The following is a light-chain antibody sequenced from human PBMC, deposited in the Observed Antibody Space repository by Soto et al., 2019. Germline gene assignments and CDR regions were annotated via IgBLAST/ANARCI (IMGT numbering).Light chain of an antibody. Sequence: QSVLTQPASVSGSPGQSITISCTGTSSDVGGYDYVSWYQRHPGKAPELMIYEVVNRPSGVSNRFSGSKSGNTASLTISVLQAEDEADYCCCSFASSSTYVFGTGTKLTVL. CDR2: EVV. CDR1: SSDVGGYDY. CDR3: CSFASSSTYV. J-gene: IGLJ1*01. V-gene: IGLV2-14*01.